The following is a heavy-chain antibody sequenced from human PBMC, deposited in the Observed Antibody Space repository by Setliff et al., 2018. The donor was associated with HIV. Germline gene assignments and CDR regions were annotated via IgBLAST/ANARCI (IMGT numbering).Heavy chain of an antibody. Sequence: GGSLRLSCEVSGFPFSTVWMSWVRQAPGKGLEWVGRIKSKTDGGTTDYAAPVKGRFTISRDDSKNTLYLQMNSLKTEDTAVYYCTTALYSGSYPFDYWGQGTLVTVSS. J-gene: IGHJ4*02. CDR3: TTALYSGSYPFDY. CDR1: GFPFSTVW. D-gene: IGHD3-10*01. CDR2: IKSKTDGGTT. V-gene: IGHV3-15*01.